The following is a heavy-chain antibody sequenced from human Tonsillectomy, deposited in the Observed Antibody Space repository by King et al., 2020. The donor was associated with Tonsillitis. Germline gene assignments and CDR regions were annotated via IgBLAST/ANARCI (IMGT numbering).Heavy chain of an antibody. J-gene: IGHJ6*03. CDR1: GYTFTNFG. D-gene: IGHD3-10*01. CDR2: ISAYNGNT. CDR3: ARDTPEMVRGYMDV. V-gene: IGHV1-18*01. Sequence: QLVQSGAEVKKPGASVKVSCKASGYTFTNFGISWVRQAPGQGLEWMGWISAYNGNTNYAQKLQGRVTMTTDSSTSTAYMELRSLRSDDTAVYYCARDTPEMVRGYMDVWGKGTTVTVSS.